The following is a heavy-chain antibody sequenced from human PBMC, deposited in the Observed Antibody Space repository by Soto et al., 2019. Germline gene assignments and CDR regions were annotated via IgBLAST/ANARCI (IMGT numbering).Heavy chain of an antibody. CDR3: AKDRRAGGNSAFYFDF. Sequence: GGSLRLSCAASGFKFSNYAMSWVRQAPGKGLEWVSLISASGGGTYYADSVKGRFTISRDNSHNTLYLQVHSLTAEDTAVYYCAKDRRAGGNSAFYFDFWGQGAQVTVSS. CDR1: GFKFSNYA. V-gene: IGHV3-23*01. CDR2: ISASGGGT. J-gene: IGHJ4*02. D-gene: IGHD3-16*01.